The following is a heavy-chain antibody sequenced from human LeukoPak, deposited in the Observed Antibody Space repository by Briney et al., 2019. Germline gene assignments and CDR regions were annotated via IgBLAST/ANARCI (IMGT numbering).Heavy chain of an antibody. D-gene: IGHD2-15*01. Sequence: SENLSLTCTVSGGSISSSSYYWGWIRQPPGKGLEWIGSIYYSGSTYYNPSLKSRVTISVDTSKNQFSLNLSSVTAADTAVYYCARGDCSGGSCYLFDYWGQGTLVAVSS. CDR1: GGSISSSSYY. CDR2: IYYSGST. V-gene: IGHV4-39*01. J-gene: IGHJ4*02. CDR3: ARGDCSGGSCYLFDY.